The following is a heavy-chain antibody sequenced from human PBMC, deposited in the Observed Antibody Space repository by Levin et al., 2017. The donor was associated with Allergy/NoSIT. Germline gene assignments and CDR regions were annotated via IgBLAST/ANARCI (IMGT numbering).Heavy chain of an antibody. D-gene: IGHD3-10*01. V-gene: IGHV4-59*08. Sequence: SQTLSLPCTVSGGSIRSYYWSWLRQPPGKGLEWIGYIYYSGSTNYNPSLKSRVTISVDTSKNQFSLKLSSVTAADTAVYYCARLYGSGSYPGNYYYYYMDVWGKGTTVTVSS. CDR3: ARLYGSGSYPGNYYYYYMDV. CDR2: IYYSGST. CDR1: GGSIRSYY. J-gene: IGHJ6*03.